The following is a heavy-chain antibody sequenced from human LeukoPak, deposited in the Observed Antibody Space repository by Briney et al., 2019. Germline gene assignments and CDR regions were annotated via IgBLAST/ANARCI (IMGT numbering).Heavy chain of an antibody. J-gene: IGHJ4*02. Sequence: SETLSLTCTVSGGSISSSSYSWGWIRQPPGKGLEWIGSIYYSGSTYYNPSLKSRVTISVDTSKNQFSLKLSSVTAADTAVYYCARDQGSTSFFDYWGQGTLVTVSS. CDR1: GGSISSSSYS. V-gene: IGHV4-39*07. D-gene: IGHD2-2*01. CDR3: ARDQGSTSFFDY. CDR2: IYYSGST.